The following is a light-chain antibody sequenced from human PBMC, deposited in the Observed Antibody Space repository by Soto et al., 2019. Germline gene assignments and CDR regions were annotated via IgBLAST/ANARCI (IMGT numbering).Light chain of an antibody. CDR3: QQYYSTPYT. J-gene: IGKJ2*01. V-gene: IGKV4-1*01. CDR1: QSVLYSSNNKKY. Sequence: DIVMTQSPDSLAVSLGERATINCKSSQSVLYSSNNKKYLAWYQQKPGQPPKLLIYWASTRESGVPDRFSGSGSGTDFTLTISSLQAEDVAVYHCQQYYSTPYTFGQGTKLEIK. CDR2: WAS.